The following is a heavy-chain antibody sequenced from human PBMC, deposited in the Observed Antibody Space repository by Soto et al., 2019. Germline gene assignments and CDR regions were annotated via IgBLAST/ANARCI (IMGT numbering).Heavy chain of an antibody. CDR3: ARQPTSYGSGPQNYYYGMDV. J-gene: IGHJ6*02. D-gene: IGHD3-10*01. V-gene: IGHV3-30-3*01. CDR2: ISYDGSNK. CDR1: GFTFSSYA. Sequence: GGSLRLSCAASGFTFSSYAMHWVRQAPGKGLEWVAVISYDGSNKYYADSVKGRFTISRDNSKNTLYLQMNSLRAEDTAVYYCARQPTSYGSGPQNYYYGMDVWGQGTTVTVSS.